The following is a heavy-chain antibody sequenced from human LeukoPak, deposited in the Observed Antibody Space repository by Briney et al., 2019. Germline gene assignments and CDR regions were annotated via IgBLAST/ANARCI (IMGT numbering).Heavy chain of an antibody. Sequence: PGGSLSLSCAASGFLFSWKYMSWARRAPGKGLEWVAVIYSGGRTNYAARVEDGFDIYKENSKNKVYIQMKSLRLGDTPVYYCERTAPIDYWGQETLVTVPS. J-gene: IGHJ4*02. CDR1: GFLFSWKY. CDR2: IYSGGRT. CDR3: ERTAPIDY. V-gene: IGHV3-53*01.